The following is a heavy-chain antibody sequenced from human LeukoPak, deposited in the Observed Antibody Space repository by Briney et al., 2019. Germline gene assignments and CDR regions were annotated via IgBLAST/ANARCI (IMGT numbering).Heavy chain of an antibody. CDR1: GYTFTSYG. D-gene: IGHD6-13*01. J-gene: IGHJ4*02. CDR3: ARARIAAAHDY. V-gene: IGHV1-18*01. Sequence: ASVKVSCKASGYTFTSYGISWVRQAPGQGLEWMGWISAYNGNTNYAQKLQGRVTMTTGTSTSTAYMERRSLRSDDTAVYYCARARIAAAHDYWGQGTLVTVSS. CDR2: ISAYNGNT.